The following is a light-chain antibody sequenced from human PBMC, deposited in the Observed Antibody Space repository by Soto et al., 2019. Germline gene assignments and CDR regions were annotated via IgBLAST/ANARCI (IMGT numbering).Light chain of an antibody. CDR1: QSISIL. J-gene: IGKJ4*01. CDR3: ENYTRSLLT. V-gene: IGKV1-5*01. CDR2: DAY. Sequence: DIQMTQSPSTLSASVVDIITITCRASQSISILLAWYQQKPVKAPKLLIYDAYGLDSAVPARFSGSVSGPEFTLTISGLNSDYFETASTENYTRSLLT.